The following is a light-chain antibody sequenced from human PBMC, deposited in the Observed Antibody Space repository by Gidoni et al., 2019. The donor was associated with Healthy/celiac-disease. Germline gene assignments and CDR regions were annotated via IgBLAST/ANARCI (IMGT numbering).Light chain of an antibody. CDR2: KAS. CDR3: QQYNSYSPQWT. CDR1: QSISSW. V-gene: IGKV1-5*03. J-gene: IGKJ1*01. Sequence: DIQMTQSPSTLSASVGDRVTITCRASQSISSWLAWYQQKPGKAPKLLIYKASSLESGVPSRCSGSGSGTEFTLTISSLQPDDFATYYCQQYNSYSPQWTFGQGTKVEIK.